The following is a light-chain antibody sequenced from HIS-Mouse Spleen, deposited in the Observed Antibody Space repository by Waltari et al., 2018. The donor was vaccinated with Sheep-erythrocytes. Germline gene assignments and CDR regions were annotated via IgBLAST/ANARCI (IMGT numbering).Light chain of an antibody. CDR2: DVS. Sequence: QSALTQPRSVSGSPGQSVPISCTGTRSDVGGYDYVSCYQQHPRKAPTLMIYDVSKRPSGVPDRFSCSKSGNTASLTISGLQAEDEADYYCCSYAGSYTFVFGTGTKVTVL. CDR3: CSYAGSYTFV. V-gene: IGLV2-11*01. J-gene: IGLJ1*01. CDR1: RSDVGGYDY.